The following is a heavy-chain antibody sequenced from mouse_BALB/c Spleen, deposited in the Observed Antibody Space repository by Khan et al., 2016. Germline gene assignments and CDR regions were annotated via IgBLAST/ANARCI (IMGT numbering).Heavy chain of an antibody. CDR1: GYPFTTYW. V-gene: IGHV1-52*01. CDR3: ARGSKVFDY. Sequence: QVQLQQPGAELVRPGASVKLSCKASGYPFTTYWMNWFKQRPEQGLEWIGRIDPYDSETHYDQKFKDKAILTVDKSSSKAFMQLSSLTSEDSAVYCCARGSKVFDYWGQGTTLTVSS. J-gene: IGHJ2*01. CDR2: IDPYDSET.